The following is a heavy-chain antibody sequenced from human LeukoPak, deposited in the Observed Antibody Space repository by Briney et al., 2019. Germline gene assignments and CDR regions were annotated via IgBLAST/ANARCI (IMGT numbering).Heavy chain of an antibody. Sequence: GGSLRLSCAASGFTFSSYWMSWVRQAPGKGLEWVSSISSSSSYIYYADSVKGRFTISRDNAKNSLYLQMNSLRAEDTAVYYCARDFMAGFDYWGQGTLVTVSS. CDR3: ARDFMAGFDY. V-gene: IGHV3-21*01. CDR2: ISSSSSYI. CDR1: GFTFSSYW. D-gene: IGHD3-10*01. J-gene: IGHJ4*02.